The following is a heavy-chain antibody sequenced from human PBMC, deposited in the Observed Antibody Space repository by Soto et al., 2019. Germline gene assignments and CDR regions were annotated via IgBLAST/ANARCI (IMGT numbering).Heavy chain of an antibody. CDR1: GGSMSNGYYY. J-gene: IGHJ4*02. V-gene: IGHV4-31*03. D-gene: IGHD2-15*01. CDR3: ARWVAVSLDYFDS. CDR2: IYHSGRT. Sequence: SETLSLTCTVSGGSMSNGYYYWSWVRQNPGKGLEWIGHIYHSGRTYYNPSLKSRVGILVDTSKNQFSLNLNSVTAADTAVYYCARWVAVSLDYFDSWGQGTPVTVSS.